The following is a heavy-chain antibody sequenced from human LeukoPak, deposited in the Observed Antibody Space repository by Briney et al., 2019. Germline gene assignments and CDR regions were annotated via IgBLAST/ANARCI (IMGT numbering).Heavy chain of an antibody. V-gene: IGHV3-64*02. CDR2: INSNGVKT. Sequence: GGSLRLSCVASGFTFSTCPMHWVRQTPGKGLEYVASINSNGVKTYYVDSVKGRVTISRDNSKNILYLQMNSLRPEDTAVYYCAGNFDYWGQGTLVTVSS. CDR3: AGNFDY. CDR1: GFTFSTCP. J-gene: IGHJ4*02.